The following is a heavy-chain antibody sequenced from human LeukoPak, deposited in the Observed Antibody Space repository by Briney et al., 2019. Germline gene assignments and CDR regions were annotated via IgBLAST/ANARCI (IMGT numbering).Heavy chain of an antibody. V-gene: IGHV4-59*01. CDR1: GGSISSYY. J-gene: IGHJ5*02. CDR2: IYYSGSI. D-gene: IGHD1/OR15-1a*01. Sequence: SETLSLTCTVSGGSISSYYWSWIRQPPGKGLEWIGYIYYSGSINYNPSLKSRVTISVDTSKNQFSLKLSSVTAADTAVYYCARETIRGFDPWGQGTLVTVSS. CDR3: ARETIRGFDP.